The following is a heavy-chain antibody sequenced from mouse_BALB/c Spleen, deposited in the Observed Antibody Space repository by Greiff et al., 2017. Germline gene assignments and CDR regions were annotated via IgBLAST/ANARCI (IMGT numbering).Heavy chain of an antibody. J-gene: IGHJ2*01. Sequence: EVHLVESGGGLVQPGGSRKLSCAASGFTFSSFGMHWVRQAPEKGLEWVAYISSGSSTIYYADTVKGRFTISRDNPKNTLFLQMTSLRSEDTAMYYCARAGTEGGDYWGQGTTLTVSS. CDR3: ARAGTEGGDY. D-gene: IGHD4-1*01. CDR2: ISSGSSTI. CDR1: GFTFSSFG. V-gene: IGHV5-17*02.